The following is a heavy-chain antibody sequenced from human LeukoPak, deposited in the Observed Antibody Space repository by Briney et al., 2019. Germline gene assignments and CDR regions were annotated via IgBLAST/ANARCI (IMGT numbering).Heavy chain of an antibody. Sequence: ASVKVSCKASGGTFSSYAISWVRQAPGQGLEWMGGIIPIFGTANYAQKFQGRVTITADKSTSTAYMELSSLRSEDTAVYYCASRTTEDGVWFDPWGQGTLVTVSS. D-gene: IGHD4-17*01. V-gene: IGHV1-69*06. CDR1: GGTFSSYA. J-gene: IGHJ5*02. CDR3: ASRTTEDGVWFDP. CDR2: IIPIFGTA.